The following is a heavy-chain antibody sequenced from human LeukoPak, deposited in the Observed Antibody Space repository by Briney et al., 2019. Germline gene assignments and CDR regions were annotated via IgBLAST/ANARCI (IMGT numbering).Heavy chain of an antibody. Sequence: SETLSLTCTVSGGSISSYYWSWIRQPPGKGLEWIGYIYYSGSTNYNPSLKSRVTISVGTSKNQFSLKLSSVTAADTAVYYCARVGAVAGFDYWGQGPWSPSPQ. CDR1: GGSISSYY. CDR2: IYYSGST. V-gene: IGHV4-59*01. J-gene: IGHJ4*02. CDR3: ARVGAVAGFDY. D-gene: IGHD6-19*01.